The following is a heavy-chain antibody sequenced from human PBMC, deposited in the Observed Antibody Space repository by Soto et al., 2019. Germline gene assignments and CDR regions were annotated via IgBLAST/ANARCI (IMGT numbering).Heavy chain of an antibody. CDR1: GGTFSSYA. J-gene: IGHJ5*02. V-gene: IGHV1-69*01. D-gene: IGHD2-2*02. Sequence: QLVQSGAEVKKPGSSVKVSCKASGGTFSSYAISWVRQAPGQGLEWMGGIIPIFGTANYAQKFQGRVTITADASTSTAYMELSSLRSEDTAVYYCARETAPIVVVPAAIGGWFDPWGQGTLVTVSS. CDR3: ARETAPIVVVPAAIGGWFDP. CDR2: IIPIFGTA.